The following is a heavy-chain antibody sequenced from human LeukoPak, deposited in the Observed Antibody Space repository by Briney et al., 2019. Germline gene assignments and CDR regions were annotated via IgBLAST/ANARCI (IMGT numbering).Heavy chain of an antibody. CDR3: TREAGAGTITIFGVVIYYFDY. CDR2: IRSKAYGATT. V-gene: IGHV3-49*04. CDR1: GFTFGDYA. D-gene: IGHD3-3*01. J-gene: IGHJ4*02. Sequence: GGSLRLSCTASGFTFGDYAMSWVRHAPGKGLEGVGFIRSKAYGATTEYAASVKGRFTISRDDSKSIAYLQMNSLKTEDTAVYYCTREAGAGTITIFGVVIYYFDYWGQGTLVTVSS.